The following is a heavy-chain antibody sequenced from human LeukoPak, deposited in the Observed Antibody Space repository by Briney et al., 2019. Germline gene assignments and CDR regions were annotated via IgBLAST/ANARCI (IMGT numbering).Heavy chain of an antibody. CDR2: ISGSGGST. D-gene: IGHD3-10*01. V-gene: IGHV3-23*01. J-gene: IGHJ6*03. CDR1: GFTFSSYG. CDR3: AKGAYYYGSGGAPVYMDV. Sequence: GGSLRLSCAASGFTFSSYGMSWVRQAPGKGLEWVSAISGSGGSTYYADSVKGRFTISRDNAKNSLYLQMNSLRAEGTALYYCAKGAYYYGSGGAPVYMDVWGKGTTVTISS.